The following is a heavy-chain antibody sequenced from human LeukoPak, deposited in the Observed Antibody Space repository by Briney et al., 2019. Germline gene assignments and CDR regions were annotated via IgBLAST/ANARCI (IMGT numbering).Heavy chain of an antibody. CDR1: GFPFSSNA. Sequence: PGGSLRLSCAASGFPFSSNAMSWVRQAPGKELEWLGAISGSGGSTYYADSVKGRFTISRHNSKNTLYLQMNSLRAEDTAVYYCAKDTRYSGPFDYWGQGILVSVPS. V-gene: IGHV3-23*01. J-gene: IGHJ4*02. CDR2: ISGSGGST. D-gene: IGHD3-9*01. CDR3: AKDTRYSGPFDY.